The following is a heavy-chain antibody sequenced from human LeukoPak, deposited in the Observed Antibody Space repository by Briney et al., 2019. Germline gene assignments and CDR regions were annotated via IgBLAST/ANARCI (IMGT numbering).Heavy chain of an antibody. V-gene: IGHV1-8*01. D-gene: IGHD5-18*01. CDR2: MNPNRGNT. Sequence: GASAKVSCKASGYTFTSYDINWVRQATGQGLEWMGWMNPNRGNTGYAQKFQGRVTMTRNTSISTAYMELSSLRSEDTAVYYCARGQGRNTAMAPHWGQGTLVTVSS. J-gene: IGHJ4*02. CDR3: ARGQGRNTAMAPH. CDR1: GYTFTSYD.